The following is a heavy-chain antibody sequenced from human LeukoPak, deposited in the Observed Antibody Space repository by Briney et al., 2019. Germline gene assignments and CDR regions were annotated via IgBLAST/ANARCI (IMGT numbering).Heavy chain of an antibody. CDR2: ISGSGGST. V-gene: IGHV3-23*01. CDR3: AKGGYSYGYLYYFDY. Sequence: GSLRLSCAASGFTFSSYAMSWVRQAPGKGLEWVSAISGSGGSTYYADSVKGRFTISRDNSKNTLYLQMNSLRAEDTAVYYCAKGGYSYGYLYYFDYWGQGTLVTVSS. D-gene: IGHD5-18*01. CDR1: GFTFSSYA. J-gene: IGHJ4*02.